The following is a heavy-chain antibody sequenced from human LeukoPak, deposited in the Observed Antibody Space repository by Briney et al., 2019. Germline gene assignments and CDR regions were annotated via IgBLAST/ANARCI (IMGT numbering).Heavy chain of an antibody. CDR1: GGSISTYY. CDR3: AREWGSIDY. CDR2: IYSGGSP. V-gene: IGHV4-4*07. J-gene: IGHJ4*02. Sequence: PSETLSLTCTVSGGSISTYYWSWIRQPAGKGPEWIGRIYSGGSPNYNPSLKSRVSMSEDTSKNQFSLKLSSVTAADTAVYYCAREWGSIDYWGQGTLVTVSS. D-gene: IGHD3-16*01.